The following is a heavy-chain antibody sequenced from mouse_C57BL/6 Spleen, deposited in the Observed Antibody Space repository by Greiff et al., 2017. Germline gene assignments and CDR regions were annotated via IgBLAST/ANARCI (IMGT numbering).Heavy chain of an antibody. V-gene: IGHV5-6*01. CDR1: GFTFSSYG. CDR3: ARQDTTVDWYFDV. J-gene: IGHJ1*03. CDR2: ISSGGSYT. D-gene: IGHD1-1*01. Sequence: EVQLVESGGDLVKPGGSLKLSCAASGFTFSSYGMSWVRQTPDKRLEWVATISSGGSYTYYPDSVKGRFTISRDNAKNTLYLQMSSLKSEDTAMYYCARQDTTVDWYFDVWGTGTTVTVSS.